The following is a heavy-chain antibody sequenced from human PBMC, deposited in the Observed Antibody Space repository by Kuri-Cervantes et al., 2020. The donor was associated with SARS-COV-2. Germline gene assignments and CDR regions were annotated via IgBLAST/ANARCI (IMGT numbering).Heavy chain of an antibody. J-gene: IGHJ6*03. D-gene: IGHD2-2*02. CDR2: IIPIFGTA. Sequence: SVKVSCKVSGYILSELSIYWVRQAPGQGLEWMGGIIPIFGTANYAQKFQGRVTITTDESTSTAYMELSSLRSEDTAVYYCARGPVVPAAIPLYIGYYYYYMDVWGKGTTVTVSS. V-gene: IGHV1-69*05. CDR3: ARGPVVPAAIPLYIGYYYYYMDV. CDR1: GYILSELS.